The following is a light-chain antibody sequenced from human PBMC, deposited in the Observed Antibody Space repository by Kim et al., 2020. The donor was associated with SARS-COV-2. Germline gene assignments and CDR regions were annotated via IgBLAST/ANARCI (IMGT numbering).Light chain of an antibody. Sequence: IQLTQSPSSLSASVGDRVTITCRASQGISSYLAGYQQKPGKVPKLLIYAASTLQSGVPSRFSGSGSWSDFTLTISSLQPADFATYYCQQLNSYPWTFGQGTKVDIK. CDR2: AAS. CDR3: QQLNSYPWT. V-gene: IGKV1-9*01. J-gene: IGKJ1*01. CDR1: QGISSY.